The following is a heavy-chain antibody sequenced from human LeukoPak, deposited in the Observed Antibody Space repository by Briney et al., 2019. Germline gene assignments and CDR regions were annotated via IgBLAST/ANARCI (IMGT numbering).Heavy chain of an antibody. CDR2: IKQDGSEK. CDR1: GFTFSSYW. Sequence: GGSLRLSCAASGFTFSSYWMSWVRQAPGKGLEWVANIKQDGSEKYYVDSVKGRFTISRDNAKNSLYLQMNSLRAEDTAVYYCARDLTETEVVWVSRYYFDYWGQGTLVTVSS. D-gene: IGHD1-14*01. CDR3: ARDLTETEVVWVSRYYFDY. V-gene: IGHV3-7*01. J-gene: IGHJ4*02.